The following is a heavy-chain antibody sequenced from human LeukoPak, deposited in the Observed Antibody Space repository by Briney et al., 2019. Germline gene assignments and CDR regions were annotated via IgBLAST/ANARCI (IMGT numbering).Heavy chain of an antibody. D-gene: IGHD3-22*01. J-gene: IGHJ1*01. CDR3: ARGNSYCDSSDYFPWESFQH. V-gene: IGHV4-39*07. CDR1: GGSISSSSYY. CDR2: IYYSGST. Sequence: PSETLSLTCTVSGGSISSSSYYWGWIRQPPGKGLEWIGSIYYSGSTYYNPSLKSRVTISVDTSKNQFSLNLSSVTAADTAVYYCARGNSYCDSSDYFPWESFQHWGQGTLVTVSS.